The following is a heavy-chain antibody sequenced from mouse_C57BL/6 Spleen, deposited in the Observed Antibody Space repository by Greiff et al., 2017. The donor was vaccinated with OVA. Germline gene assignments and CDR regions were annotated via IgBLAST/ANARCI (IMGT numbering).Heavy chain of an antibody. CDR2: IYPGDGDT. V-gene: IGHV1-82*01. J-gene: IGHJ2*01. CDR3: ASASTVVAGDFDY. CDR1: GYAFSSSW. Sequence: VKLQESGPELVKPGASVKISCKASGYAFSSSWMNWVKQRPGKGLEWIGRIYPGDGDTNYNGKFKGKATLTADKSSSTAYMQLSSLTSEDSAVYFCASASTVVAGDFDYWGQGTTLTVSS. D-gene: IGHD1-1*01.